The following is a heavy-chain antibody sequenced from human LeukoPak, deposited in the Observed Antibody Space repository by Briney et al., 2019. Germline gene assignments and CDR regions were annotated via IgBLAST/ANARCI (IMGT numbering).Heavy chain of an antibody. CDR2: INTGNGDT. D-gene: IGHD1-26*01. Sequence: ASVKVSCKASGYIFTNYPMHWVRQAPGQRLEWMGWINTGNGDTKYSQKFQGRVTTTRDTSASTAYMELSSLRAEDTAVYYCARDQTGIVGATTSYPDYWGQGTLATVSS. CDR3: ARDQTGIVGATTSYPDY. CDR1: GYIFTNYP. J-gene: IGHJ4*02. V-gene: IGHV1-3*04.